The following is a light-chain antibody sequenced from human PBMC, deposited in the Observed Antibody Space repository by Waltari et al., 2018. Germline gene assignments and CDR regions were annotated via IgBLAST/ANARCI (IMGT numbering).Light chain of an antibody. J-gene: IGLJ2*01. Sequence: QSALTQPTSVSGSLGQSITISCTGTSSNVGHYNYVSWYQPHPDNPPHLIIYEVTNRPSGFSTRFCGSKSGNTASLTISGLQADDEAFYYCSSYTISSAIFIFGGGTKVTV. CDR3: SSYTISSAIFI. CDR2: EVT. CDR1: SSNVGHYNY. V-gene: IGLV2-14*01.